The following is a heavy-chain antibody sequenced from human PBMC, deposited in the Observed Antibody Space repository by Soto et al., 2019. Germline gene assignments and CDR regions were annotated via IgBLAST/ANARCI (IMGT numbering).Heavy chain of an antibody. V-gene: IGHV3-21*01. CDR1: GFTFSSYS. D-gene: IGHD2-15*01. CDR2: ITSSSGYT. Sequence: GGSLRLSCAASGFTFSSYSMNWVRQAPGKGLEWVSSITSSSGYTYYADSVKGRVTISRENAKNSLWLQMSSLRGEDTAVYYCVRGSFCSGGSCYLDYWGQGALVTVSS. J-gene: IGHJ4*02. CDR3: VRGSFCSGGSCYLDY.